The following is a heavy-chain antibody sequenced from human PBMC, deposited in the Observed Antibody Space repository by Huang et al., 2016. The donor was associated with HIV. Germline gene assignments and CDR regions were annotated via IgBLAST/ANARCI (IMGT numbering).Heavy chain of an antibody. J-gene: IGHJ4*02. D-gene: IGHD6-13*01. Sequence: QLQLQESGPGQGKPSETLSLTCTVSGDFISSTNYYWGWIRQSPWKGLEWVGSVYQSGSTNYNPSLNRRVTLSGDTSRNQVSLRLNSVTAADTAVYYCASQHIGAAATWFWGRGTQVAVSS. CDR3: ASQHIGAAATWF. CDR1: GDFISSTNYY. V-gene: IGHV4-39*01. CDR2: VYQSGST.